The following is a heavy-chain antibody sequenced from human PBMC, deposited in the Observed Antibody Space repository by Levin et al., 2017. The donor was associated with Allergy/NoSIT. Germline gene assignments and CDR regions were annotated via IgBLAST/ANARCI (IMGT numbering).Heavy chain of an antibody. CDR2: ISWNSGSI. J-gene: IGHJ4*02. CDR3: AKDGSAVLTGYYIDY. CDR1: GFTFDDYA. V-gene: IGHV3-9*01. Sequence: GGSLRLSCAASGFTFDDYAMHWVRQAPGKGLEWVSGISWNSGSIGYADSVKGRFTISRDNAKNSLYLQMNSLRAEDTALYYCAKDGSAVLTGYYIDYWGQGTLVTVSS. D-gene: IGHD3-9*01.